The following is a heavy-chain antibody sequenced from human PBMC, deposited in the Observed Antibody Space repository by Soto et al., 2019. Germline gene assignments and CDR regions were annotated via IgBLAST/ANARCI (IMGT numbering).Heavy chain of an antibody. Sequence: VQLVESGGGLVKPGGSLRLSCAASGFSFSNAWMNWVRQAPGKGLEWVGRIKSKNDGGTIDYSAHVEGRFTISRDDSRNTLYMQMNSLKTEDTGVYYCATLGSMASDDVPFDRWGQGTLVTVSS. CDR2: IKSKNDGGTI. CDR1: GFSFSNAW. J-gene: IGHJ4*02. CDR3: ATLGSMASDDVPFDR. D-gene: IGHD2-21*01. V-gene: IGHV3-15*07.